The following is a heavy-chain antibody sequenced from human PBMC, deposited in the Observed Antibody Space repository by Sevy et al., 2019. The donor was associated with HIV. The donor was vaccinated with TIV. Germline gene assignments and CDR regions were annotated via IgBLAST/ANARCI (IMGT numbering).Heavy chain of an antibody. V-gene: IGHV3-7*01. Sequence: GGSLRLSCAASGFTFSSYWMSWVRQAPGKGLEWVANIKQDGSEKYYVDSVKGRFTISRDNAKNSLYLQMNSLRAEDTAVYYCASSLGGLSFFYYYYMDVWGKGTTVTVSS. D-gene: IGHD3-16*02. CDR3: ASSLGGLSFFYYYYMDV. CDR1: GFTFSSYW. CDR2: IKQDGSEK. J-gene: IGHJ6*03.